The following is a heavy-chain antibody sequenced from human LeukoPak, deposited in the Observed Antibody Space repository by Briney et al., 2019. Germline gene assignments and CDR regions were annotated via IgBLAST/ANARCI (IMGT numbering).Heavy chain of an antibody. CDR3: ATGGFSIPGTFDP. V-gene: IGHV1-24*01. J-gene: IGHJ5*02. CDR2: FDPEDGET. D-gene: IGHD2-21*01. CDR1: GHTLTELS. Sequence: ASVTVSCKVSGHTLTELSMHWVRQAPGKGLEWMGGFDPEDGETIYALKFQGRVTMTEDTSTDTAYMELSSLRSEDTAVYYCATGGFSIPGTFDPWGQGTLVTVSS.